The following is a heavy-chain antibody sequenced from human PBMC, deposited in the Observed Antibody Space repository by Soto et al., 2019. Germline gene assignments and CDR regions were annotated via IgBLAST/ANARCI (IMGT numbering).Heavy chain of an antibody. CDR2: ISAYNGNT. J-gene: IGHJ3*02. CDR3: ASYKLYGGNRWFVAFDI. Sequence: ASVKVSCKASGYTFTSYGISWVRQAPGQGLEWMGWISAYNGNTNYAQKLQGRVTMTTDTSTSTAYMELRSLRSDDTAVYYCASYKLYGGNRWFVAFDIWGQGTMVTVSS. V-gene: IGHV1-18*01. CDR1: GYTFTSYG. D-gene: IGHD2-15*01.